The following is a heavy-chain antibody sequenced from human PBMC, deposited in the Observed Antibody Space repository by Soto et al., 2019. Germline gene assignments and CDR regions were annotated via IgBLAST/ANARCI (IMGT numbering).Heavy chain of an antibody. CDR3: ARAPYGSGYFHSYYYYYMDV. Sequence: SETLSLTCTVSGGSISSYYWSWIRQPPGKGLEWIGYIYYSGSTNYNPSLKSRVTISVDTSKNQFSLKLSSVTAADTAVYYCARAPYGSGYFHSYYYYYMDVWGKGTTVTVSS. D-gene: IGHD3-3*01. J-gene: IGHJ6*03. CDR2: IYYSGST. CDR1: GGSISSYY. V-gene: IGHV4-59*01.